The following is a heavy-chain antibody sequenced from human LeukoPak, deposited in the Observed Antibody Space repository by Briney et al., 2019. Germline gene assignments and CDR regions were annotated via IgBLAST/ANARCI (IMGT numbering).Heavy chain of an antibody. CDR3: ARHADSSSWYLGFDY. V-gene: IGHV4-59*08. J-gene: IGHJ4*02. D-gene: IGHD6-13*01. Sequence: PSETLSLTCTVSGGSISSYYCSWIRQPPGKGLEWIGYIYYSGSTNYNPSLKSRVTISVDTSKNQFSLKLSSVTAADTAVYYCARHADSSSWYLGFDYWGQGTLVTVSS. CDR2: IYYSGST. CDR1: GGSISSYY.